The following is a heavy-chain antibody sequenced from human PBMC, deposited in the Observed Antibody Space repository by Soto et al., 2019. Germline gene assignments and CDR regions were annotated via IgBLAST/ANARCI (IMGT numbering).Heavy chain of an antibody. CDR1: GFTVSSNY. Sequence: EVQLVESGGGLVQPGGSLRLSCAASGFTVSSNYMSWVRQAPGKGLEWVSVIYSGGSTYYADYVKGRFTISRDNSKNTMYLQMNSLRAEDTAVYYCARGGYGSGIYYNVQPSDYCGQGTLVTVSS. V-gene: IGHV3-66*01. D-gene: IGHD3-10*01. J-gene: IGHJ4*02. CDR2: IYSGGST. CDR3: ARGGYGSGIYYNVQPSDY.